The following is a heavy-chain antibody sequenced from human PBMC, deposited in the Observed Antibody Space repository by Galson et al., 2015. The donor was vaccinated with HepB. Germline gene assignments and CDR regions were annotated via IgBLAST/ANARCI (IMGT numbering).Heavy chain of an antibody. CDR2: IYYSGST. Sequence: SETLSLTCTVSGGSISSYYWSWIRQPPGKGLEWIGYIYYSGSTNYNPSLKSRVTISVDTSKNQFSLKLSSVTAADTAVYYCARRRYSGSYYAANRYDAFDIWGQGTMVTVSS. CDR3: ARRRYSGSYYAANRYDAFDI. CDR1: GGSISSYY. V-gene: IGHV4-59*01. D-gene: IGHD1-26*01. J-gene: IGHJ3*02.